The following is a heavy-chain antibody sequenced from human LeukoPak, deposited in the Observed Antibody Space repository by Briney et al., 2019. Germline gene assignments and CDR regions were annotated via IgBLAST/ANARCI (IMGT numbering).Heavy chain of an antibody. V-gene: IGHV3-53*01. CDR2: IYSGGST. Sequence: GGSLRLSCAASGFTVSSNYMSWVRQAPGKGLEWVSVIYSGGSTYYADSVKGRFTISRDNSKNTLYLQMNSLRAEDTAVYYCARDRPGVHVGATGQHDAFDIWGQGTMVTVSS. CDR3: ARDRPGVHVGATGQHDAFDI. J-gene: IGHJ3*02. D-gene: IGHD1-26*01. CDR1: GFTVSSNY.